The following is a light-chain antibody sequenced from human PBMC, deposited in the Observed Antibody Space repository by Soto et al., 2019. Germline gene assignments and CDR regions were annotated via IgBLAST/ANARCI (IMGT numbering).Light chain of an antibody. V-gene: IGKV1-5*03. J-gene: IGKJ1*01. CDR2: KAS. CDR1: QSITDW. Sequence: DIQMTQAPSTLSASVGDRVTITCRASQSITDWLAWYQQKPGKAPKFLIYKASNLEGGVPSRFSGSGSGTEFTLTISSVQPDDFATYYCQYWDDYSWTFGQGTKVAIK. CDR3: QYWDDYSWT.